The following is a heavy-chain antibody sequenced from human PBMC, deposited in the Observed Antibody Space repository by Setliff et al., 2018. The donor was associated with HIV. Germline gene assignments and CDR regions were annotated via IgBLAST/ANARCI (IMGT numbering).Heavy chain of an antibody. V-gene: IGHV4-39*01. J-gene: IGHJ4*02. D-gene: IGHD3-22*01. CDR2: INHSGST. Sequence: SETLSLTCTVSGGSISSGDYYWNWIRQPPGKGLEWIGEINHSGSTKYNPSLNSRVTISVDASKNQFSLKLSSVTAADTAVYYCASLPPLYDSSGYYFDYWGQGTLVTVSS. CDR1: GGSISSGDYY. CDR3: ASLPPLYDSSGYYFDY.